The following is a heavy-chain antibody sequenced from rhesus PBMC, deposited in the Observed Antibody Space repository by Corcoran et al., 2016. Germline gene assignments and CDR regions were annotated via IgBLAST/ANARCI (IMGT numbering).Heavy chain of an antibody. CDR3: ARNGLFDY. CDR2: IYCSGGST. CDR1: GGSIISNY. V-gene: IGHV4-160*01. Sequence: QVQLQESGPGLVPPSETLSLTCAVSGGSIISNYWSWFRQPPGKGLEWIGLIYCSGGSTDNNPSLKSRVTISTDTSKNQFSLKLSSVTAADTAVYYCARNGLFDYWGQGVLVTVSS. J-gene: IGHJ4*01.